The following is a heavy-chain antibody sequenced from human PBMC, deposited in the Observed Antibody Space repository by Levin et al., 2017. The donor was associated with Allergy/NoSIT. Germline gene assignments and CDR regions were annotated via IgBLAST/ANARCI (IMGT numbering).Heavy chain of an antibody. J-gene: IGHJ3*02. CDR3: GRRGAGIAFDI. D-gene: IGHD6-13*01. V-gene: IGHV5-51*01. Sequence: GESLKISCKGSGYSFSTYWIAWVRQMPGKGLEWMGIIYPGDSVTRYSPSFQGQFTISADKSIYTAYLQWSGLKASDTAIYYCGRRGAGIAFDIWGQGTMVTVSS. CDR2: IYPGDSVT. CDR1: GYSFSTYW.